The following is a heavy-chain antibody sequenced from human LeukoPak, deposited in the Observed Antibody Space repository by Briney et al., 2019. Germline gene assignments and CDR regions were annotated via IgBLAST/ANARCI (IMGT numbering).Heavy chain of an antibody. CDR3: ARRMGGYFPH. CDR2: IFYSGSA. J-gene: IGHJ4*02. V-gene: IGHV4-39*07. D-gene: IGHD3-22*01. Sequence: SETLSLTCTVSGGSISGSTYYWGWIRQPPGKGLEWIGSIFYSGSADHNPSLKSRVTVLVDTSKNQFSLKLSSVTAADTALYYCARRMGGYFPHWGQGTLVTVSS. CDR1: GGSISGSTYY.